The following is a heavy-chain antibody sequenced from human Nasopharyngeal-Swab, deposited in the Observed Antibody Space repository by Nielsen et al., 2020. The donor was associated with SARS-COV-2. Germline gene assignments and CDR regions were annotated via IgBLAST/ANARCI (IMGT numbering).Heavy chain of an antibody. CDR3: ARDPLSSWQAIGNWYFDL. CDR1: GFTFSSYS. CDR2: VSSTSSYI. V-gene: IGHV3-21*01. J-gene: IGHJ2*01. Sequence: GESLKISCAASGFTFSSYSMNWVRQAPGKGLEWVSSVSSTSSYIYYADSLKGRFTISRDNAKNSLYLQLNSLRAEDTAVYHCARDPLSSWQAIGNWYFDLWGRGTLVTVSS. D-gene: IGHD6-13*01.